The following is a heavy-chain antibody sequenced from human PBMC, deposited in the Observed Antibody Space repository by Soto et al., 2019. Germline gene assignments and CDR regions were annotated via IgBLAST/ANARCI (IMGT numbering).Heavy chain of an antibody. J-gene: IGHJ4*02. Sequence: PGGSLRLSCAASGFTFSNAWMSWVRQAPGKGLEWVGRIKSKTDGGTTDYAAPVKGRFTISRDDSKNTLYLQMNSLKTEDTAVYYCTTDIVATIPDDYWGQGTLVTVSS. V-gene: IGHV3-15*01. CDR2: IKSKTDGGTT. CDR1: GFTFSNAW. CDR3: TTDIVATIPDDY. D-gene: IGHD5-12*01.